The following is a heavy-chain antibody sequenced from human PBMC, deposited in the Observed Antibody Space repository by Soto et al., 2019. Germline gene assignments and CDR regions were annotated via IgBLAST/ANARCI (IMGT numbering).Heavy chain of an antibody. CDR2: IRSKSNSYAT. Sequence: EVQLVESGGGLVQPGGSLKLSCAVSGFTFSGSAMHWVRQASGKGLEWVGRIRSKSNSYATAYAASVKGRFTISRDDSQNTAYLQMNSLKTEHTAVYYCTRGYGDYVRDYWGQGTLVTVSS. V-gene: IGHV3-73*01. J-gene: IGHJ4*02. CDR3: TRGYGDYVRDY. CDR1: GFTFSGSA. D-gene: IGHD4-17*01.